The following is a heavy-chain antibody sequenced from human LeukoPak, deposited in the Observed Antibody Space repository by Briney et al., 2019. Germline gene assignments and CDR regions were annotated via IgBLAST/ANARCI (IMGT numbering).Heavy chain of an antibody. CDR3: ARSPSVYYYYYMDV. D-gene: IGHD4-17*01. CDR2: IYTSGST. J-gene: IGHJ6*03. Sequence: PSETLSLTCTVSGGSISSYYWSWIRQPPGKGLEWIGYIYTSGSTNYNPSLKSRVTISVDTSKNQFSLKLSSVTAADTAVYYCARSPSVYYYYYMDVWGKGTTVTVSS. CDR1: GGSISSYY. V-gene: IGHV4-4*09.